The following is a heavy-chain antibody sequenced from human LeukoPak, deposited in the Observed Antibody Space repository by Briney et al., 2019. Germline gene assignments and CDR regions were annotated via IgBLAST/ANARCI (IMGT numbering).Heavy chain of an antibody. V-gene: IGHV3-23*01. CDR1: GFNFSSYA. D-gene: IGHD6-13*01. CDR3: ARAIGRFGIAAAWYYYGMDV. J-gene: IGHJ6*02. CDR2: FSASGGSRDRT. Sequence: GGSLRLSCAGSGFNFSSYALSWVRQAPGKGLEWVAVFSASGGSRDRTYYADSVKGRFTVSRDNSKNSLYLQMNSLRAEDTAVYYCARAIGRFGIAAAWYYYGMDVWGQGTTVTVSS.